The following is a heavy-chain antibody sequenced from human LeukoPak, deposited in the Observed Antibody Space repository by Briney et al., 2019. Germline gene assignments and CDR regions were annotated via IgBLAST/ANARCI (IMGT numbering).Heavy chain of an antibody. CDR3: ARREVRGVTWYYFDY. D-gene: IGHD3-10*01. J-gene: IGHJ4*02. V-gene: IGHV5-51*01. CDR2: NYPVDSNI. CDR1: GFGFTRYW. Sequence: GVSLHIYSQGSGFGFTRYWIGWVRPTPGKGLGWMGINYPVDSNIRYSPSFQGHVTISADKSISTAYLRWSSLKASDTAMYYCARREVRGVTWYYFDYWGQGTLVTVSS.